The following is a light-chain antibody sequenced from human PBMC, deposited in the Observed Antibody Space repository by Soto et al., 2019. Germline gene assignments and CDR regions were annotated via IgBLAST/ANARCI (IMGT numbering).Light chain of an antibody. CDR2: AMS. CDR3: QLYGTSPL. CDR1: LTVSSTY. V-gene: IGKV3-20*01. Sequence: EIVLTQSPVTLSLSPGESATLSCRASLTVSSTYLTWYQQRPGQAPRLLIYAMSTRSTDVPDRFSGSGSGTDFTLTISGLEPEDFGMYYCQLYGTSPLFGPGTKVDIK. J-gene: IGKJ3*01.